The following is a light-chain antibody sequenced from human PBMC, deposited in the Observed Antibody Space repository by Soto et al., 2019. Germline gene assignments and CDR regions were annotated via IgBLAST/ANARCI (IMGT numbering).Light chain of an antibody. CDR2: GAS. V-gene: IGKV3-15*01. Sequence: EIVMTQSPATLSVSPGERATLSCRASQSVSSNLAWYQQKPGQAPRLLIYGASTRATGIPARFSGSGSWTEFTLTISSLQSKDFAVYYCQQYNNWPPIFTFGPGTKVDIK. CDR1: QSVSSN. CDR3: QQYNNWPPIFT. J-gene: IGKJ3*01.